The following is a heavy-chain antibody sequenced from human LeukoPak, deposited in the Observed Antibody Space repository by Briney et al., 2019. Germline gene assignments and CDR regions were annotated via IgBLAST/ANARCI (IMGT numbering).Heavy chain of an antibody. CDR3: AKDWGRGYSRYYFDY. D-gene: IGHD5-18*01. Sequence: GGSLRLSCAASGFTFSSFWMHWVRQAPGKGLVWVSRINTDGSSTDYADSVKGRFTIPRDNAKNTLYLQMNSLRAEDTAVYYCAKDWGRGYSRYYFDYWGQGTLVTVSS. CDR2: INTDGSST. V-gene: IGHV3-74*01. CDR1: GFTFSSFW. J-gene: IGHJ4*02.